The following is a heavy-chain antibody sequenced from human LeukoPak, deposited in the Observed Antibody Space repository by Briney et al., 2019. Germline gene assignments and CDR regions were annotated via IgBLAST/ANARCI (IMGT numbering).Heavy chain of an antibody. V-gene: IGHV4-39*01. CDR3: TSEISSASNY. CDR1: GGSISSSSYY. CDR2: IYYTGST. Sequence: SETLSLTCTVSGGSISSSSYYWGWLRQPPGAGLEGVGSIYYTGSTYYSPSLKSRVTISADTSKNEFSLKLSSVTAADTAVYYCTSEISSASNYWGQGTLVTVSS. D-gene: IGHD6-6*01. J-gene: IGHJ4*02.